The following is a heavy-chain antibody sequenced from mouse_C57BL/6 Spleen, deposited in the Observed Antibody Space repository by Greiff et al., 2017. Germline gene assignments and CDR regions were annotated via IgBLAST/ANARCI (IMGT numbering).Heavy chain of an antibody. CDR1: GYTFTSYG. J-gene: IGHJ1*03. D-gene: IGHD1-1*01. CDR2: IYPRSGNT. Sequence: QVQLKESGAELARPGASVKLSCKASGYTFTSYGISWVKQRPGQGLEWIGEIYPRSGNTYYNEKFKGKATLTADKSSSTAYMELRSLTSEDTAGYFCARDDYGSSYRYFDVWGHRDHGHRLL. CDR3: ARDDYGSSYRYFDV. V-gene: IGHV1-81*01.